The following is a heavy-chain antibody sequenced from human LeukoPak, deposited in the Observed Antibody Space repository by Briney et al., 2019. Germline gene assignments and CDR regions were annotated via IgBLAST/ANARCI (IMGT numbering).Heavy chain of an antibody. J-gene: IGHJ6*03. CDR2: INPSGGST. V-gene: IGHV1-46*01. Sequence: ASVKVSCKASGYTFTRYYMHWVRQAPGQGLEWMGIINPSGGSTSYAQKFQGRVTMTRDMSTSTVYMELSSLRSEDTAVYYCARKDYYYYYMDVWGKGTTVTVSS. CDR1: GYTFTRYY. CDR3: ARKDYYYYYMDV.